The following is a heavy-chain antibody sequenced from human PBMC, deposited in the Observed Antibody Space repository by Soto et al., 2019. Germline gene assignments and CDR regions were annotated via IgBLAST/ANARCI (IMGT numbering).Heavy chain of an antibody. CDR2: NYSVENT. Sequence: QMQLQESGPGLVKTSETLSLTCTVSGGSISSSSYYWGWIRQPPRQGLEWLGTNYSVENTYYNPSLKSRVTISLDKSKSQLFLKLSSVTAPDTAVYYCARQIYDSSGYYYAYWGQGTLVTVSS. CDR1: GGSISSSSYY. J-gene: IGHJ4*02. V-gene: IGHV4-39*01. D-gene: IGHD3-22*01. CDR3: ARQIYDSSGYYYAY.